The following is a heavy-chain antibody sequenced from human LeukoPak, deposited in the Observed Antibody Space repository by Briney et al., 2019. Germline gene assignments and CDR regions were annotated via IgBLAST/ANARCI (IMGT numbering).Heavy chain of an antibody. Sequence: RPSETLSLTCTVSGGSISSSSYYWGWIRQPPGKGLEWIGSIYYSGSTYYNPSLKSRVTISVDTSKNQFSLKLSSVTAADTAVYYCARQSLIRAAAGTYALDIWGQGTMVTVSS. V-gene: IGHV4-39*01. CDR3: ARQSLIRAAAGTYALDI. D-gene: IGHD6-13*01. J-gene: IGHJ3*02. CDR1: GGSISSSSYY. CDR2: IYYSGST.